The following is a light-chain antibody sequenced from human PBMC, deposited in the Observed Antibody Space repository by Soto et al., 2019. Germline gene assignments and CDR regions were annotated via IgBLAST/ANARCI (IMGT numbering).Light chain of an antibody. CDR3: QPYYSYPPT. Sequence: AIRMTQSPSSFSASTGDRVTITCRASQGISSYLAWYQQKPGKAPKLLIYAASTLQSGVPSRFSGSGSGTDFTLTISCLQSEDFATDYFQPYYSYPPTFGQGTKLEIK. V-gene: IGKV1-8*01. CDR2: AAS. J-gene: IGKJ2*01. CDR1: QGISSY.